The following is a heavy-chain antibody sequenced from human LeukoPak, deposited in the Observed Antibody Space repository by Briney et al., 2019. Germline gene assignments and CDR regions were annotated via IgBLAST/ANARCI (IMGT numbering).Heavy chain of an antibody. J-gene: IGHJ2*01. V-gene: IGHV4-39*01. CDR1: GGSINSSSYY. CDR3: ARHYYDSSGYWTTSDWYFDL. Sequence: PSETLSLTCTVSGGSINSSSYYWGWIRQPPGKGLEWIGSIYYSGSTYYNPSLKSRVTISVDTSKNQFSLKLSSVTAADTAVYYCARHYYDSSGYWTTSDWYFDLWGRGTLVTVSS. D-gene: IGHD3-22*01. CDR2: IYYSGST.